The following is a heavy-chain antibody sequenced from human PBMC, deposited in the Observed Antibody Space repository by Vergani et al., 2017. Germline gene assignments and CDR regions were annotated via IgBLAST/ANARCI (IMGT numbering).Heavy chain of an antibody. V-gene: IGHV1-69*18. Sequence: QVQLVQSGAEVKKPGASVKVSCKASGYTFTSYYMHWVRQAPGQGLEWMGRIIPIFGTTSYAQKFQGRVTVLADESTSTAYMELSSLRSEDTAVYYCARSSGYYSYYFDFWGQGTLVTVSS. CDR1: GYTFTSYY. CDR2: IIPIFGTT. J-gene: IGHJ4*02. CDR3: ARSSGYYSYYFDF. D-gene: IGHD3-22*01.